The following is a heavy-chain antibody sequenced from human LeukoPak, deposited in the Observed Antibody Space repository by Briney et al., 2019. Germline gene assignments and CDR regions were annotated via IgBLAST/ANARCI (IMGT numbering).Heavy chain of an antibody. D-gene: IGHD1-26*01. Sequence: GGSLRLSCAASGFTFSTYAMSWVRQAPGKGLEWFSLISNSGGSTYYADSVEGRFTISRDNSKNTLYLQMNSLGAEDSAVYYCAKLISGSYYYHYGLDVWGQGTTVTVSS. CDR1: GFTFSTYA. V-gene: IGHV3-23*01. CDR3: AKLISGSYYYHYGLDV. CDR2: ISNSGGST. J-gene: IGHJ6*02.